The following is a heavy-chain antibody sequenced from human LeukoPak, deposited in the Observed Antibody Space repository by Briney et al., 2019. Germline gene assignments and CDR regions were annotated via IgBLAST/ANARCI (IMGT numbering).Heavy chain of an antibody. CDR1: GFTFSSYD. CDR3: ARGSTLDAFDI. J-gene: IGHJ3*02. CDR2: IGTAGDP. Sequence: GGSLRLSCAASGFTFSSYDMHWFRQATGKVLGWVSAIGTAGDPYYPGSVKGRFTISRENAKNSLYLQMNSLRAGDTAVYYCARGSTLDAFDIWGQGTMVTVSS. V-gene: IGHV3-13*05. D-gene: IGHD2-2*01.